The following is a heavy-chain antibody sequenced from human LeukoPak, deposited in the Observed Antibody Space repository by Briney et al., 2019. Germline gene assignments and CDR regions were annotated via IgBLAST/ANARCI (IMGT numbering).Heavy chain of an antibody. J-gene: IGHJ4*02. V-gene: IGHV3-9*01. D-gene: IGHD3-10*01. CDR2: ISWNSGSI. CDR3: AKTRGFGELLYFDY. CDR1: GFTFDDYA. Sequence: GRSLRLSCAASGFTFDDYAMHWVRQAPGKGLEWVSGISWNSGSIGYADSVKGRFTISRDNAKNSLYLQMNSLRAEDTALYYCAKTRGFGELLYFDYWGQGTLVTVSS.